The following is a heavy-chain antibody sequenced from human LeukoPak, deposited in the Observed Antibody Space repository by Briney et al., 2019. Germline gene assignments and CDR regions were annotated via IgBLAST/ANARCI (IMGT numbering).Heavy chain of an antibody. CDR2: MHPSNGDT. CDR1: GYTFTNYN. V-gene: IGHV1-8*01. CDR3: ARRVRGVVIFSQAQGSFDL. J-gene: IGHJ3*01. Sequence: ASVKVSCKASGYTFTNYNINWVRQATGQGLEWMGWMHPSNGDTGYAQKFQGRVTMTRNTSTTTAYMELSSLRSDDTAVYYCARRVRGVVIFSQAQGSFDLWGQGTLVTVSS. D-gene: IGHD3-10*01.